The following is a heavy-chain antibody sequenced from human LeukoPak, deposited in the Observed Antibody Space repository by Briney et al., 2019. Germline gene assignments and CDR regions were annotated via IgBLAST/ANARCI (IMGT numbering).Heavy chain of an antibody. CDR1: GFTFSSYD. CDR3: ARGLGVGWELLVAFDI. J-gene: IGHJ3*02. Sequence: PGGSLRLSCAASGFTFSSYDMHWVRQATGKGLEWVSAIGTAGDTYYPGSVKGRFTISRENAKNSLYLQMNSLRAGDTAVYYCARGLGVGWELLVAFDIWGQGTMVTVSS. D-gene: IGHD1-26*01. V-gene: IGHV3-13*01. CDR2: IGTAGDT.